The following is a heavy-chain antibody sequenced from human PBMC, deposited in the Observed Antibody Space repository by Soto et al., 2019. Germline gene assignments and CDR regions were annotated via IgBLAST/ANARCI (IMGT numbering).Heavy chain of an antibody. CDR1: VGSVSSSSYY. CDR3: AREYGDYALIDY. V-gene: IGHV4-39*07. Sequence: SETLYLTCTVSVGSVSSSSYYWGWVRQPPGKGLEWIGSVYYSGSTYYNPSLESRVTISVDKSKNQFSLKLSSVTAADTAVYYCAREYGDYALIDYWGQGTLVTVSS. CDR2: VYYSGST. D-gene: IGHD4-17*01. J-gene: IGHJ4*02.